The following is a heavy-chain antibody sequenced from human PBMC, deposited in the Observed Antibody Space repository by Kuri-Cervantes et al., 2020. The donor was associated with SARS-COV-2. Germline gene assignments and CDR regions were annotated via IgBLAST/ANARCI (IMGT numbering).Heavy chain of an antibody. V-gene: IGHV3-7*05. Sequence: GESLKISCAASGFTFSSYWMSWVRQAPGKGLEWVANIKQDGSEKYYVDSVKGRFTISRDNAKNPLYLQMNSLRAEDTAVYYCATGVRGYSYGPDYWGQGTLVTDSS. CDR1: GFTFSSYW. CDR3: ATGVRGYSYGPDY. D-gene: IGHD5-18*01. CDR2: IKQDGSEK. J-gene: IGHJ4*02.